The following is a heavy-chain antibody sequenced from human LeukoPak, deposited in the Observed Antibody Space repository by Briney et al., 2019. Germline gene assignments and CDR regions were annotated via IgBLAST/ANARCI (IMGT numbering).Heavy chain of an antibody. V-gene: IGHV3-7*01. CDR2: IKQDGSEK. Sequence: GGSLRLSCAASGFTFSNSWMSWVRQAPGKGLEWVAKIKQDGSEKYYVDSVKGRFTISRDNSKNTLYLQMNSLRAEDTAVYYCARVGLNWNYVGYFDYWGQGTLVTVSS. CDR3: ARVGLNWNYVGYFDY. J-gene: IGHJ4*02. D-gene: IGHD1-7*01. CDR1: GFTFSNSW.